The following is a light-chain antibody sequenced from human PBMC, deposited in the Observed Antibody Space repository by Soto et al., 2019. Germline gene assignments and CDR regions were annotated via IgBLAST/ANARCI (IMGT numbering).Light chain of an antibody. Sequence: EIVLTQSPGTLSLSPGERATLSCRASQSVSSSYLAWYQQKPGQAPRPLIYGASSRAIGIPERFSGSGSGTDFTLSISRVEPEDFAVYYCQQYGSSPWTFGQGTKLEIK. CDR3: QQYGSSPWT. CDR1: QSVSSSY. V-gene: IGKV3-20*01. CDR2: GAS. J-gene: IGKJ1*01.